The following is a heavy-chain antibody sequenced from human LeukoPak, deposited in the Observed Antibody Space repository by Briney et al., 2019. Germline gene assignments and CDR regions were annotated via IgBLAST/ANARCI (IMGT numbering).Heavy chain of an antibody. V-gene: IGHV3-13*01. D-gene: IGHD6-19*01. Sequence: GGSLRLSCAASGFTFIDYDMHWVRQVIGKGLEWVSAIGIRGDTHYSGSVKGRFTISRENAESSLCLQMNSPRAEDTAVYYCARGGIQVSGIDEFDYWGQGALVTVSS. CDR1: GFTFIDYD. CDR2: IGIRGDT. CDR3: ARGGIQVSGIDEFDY. J-gene: IGHJ4*02.